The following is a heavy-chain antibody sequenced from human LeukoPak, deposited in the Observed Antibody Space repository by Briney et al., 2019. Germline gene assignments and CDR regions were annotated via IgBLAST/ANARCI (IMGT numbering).Heavy chain of an antibody. J-gene: IGHJ3*02. D-gene: IGHD1-26*01. Sequence: GGSLRLSCAASGFTFSDHYMDWVRQAPGKGLEWVGRIRNKANRYATEYAASVKGRFTFSRDDSKNSLYLQMNSLKTEDTAMYYCARTSGSYSGGAFDIWGRGTMVTVSS. CDR2: IRNKANRYAT. V-gene: IGHV3-72*01. CDR1: GFTFSDHY. CDR3: ARTSGSYSGGAFDI.